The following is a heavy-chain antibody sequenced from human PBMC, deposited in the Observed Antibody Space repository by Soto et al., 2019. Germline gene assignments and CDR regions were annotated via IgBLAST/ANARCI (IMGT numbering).Heavy chain of an antibody. V-gene: IGHV4-31*03. D-gene: IGHD3-10*01. CDR2: IYYSGST. Sequence: SETLSLTCTVSGGSISSGGYYWSWIRQHPGKGLEWIGYIYYSGSTYYNPSLKSRVTISVDTSKNQFSLKLSSVTAADTAVYYCPRGPFGSGSVRNYYYGMDVWCQGTTVTVSS. CDR1: GGSISSGGYY. CDR3: PRGPFGSGSVRNYYYGMDV. J-gene: IGHJ6*02.